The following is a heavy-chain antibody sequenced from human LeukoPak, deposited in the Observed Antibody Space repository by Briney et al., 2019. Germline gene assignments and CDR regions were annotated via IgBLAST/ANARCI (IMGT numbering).Heavy chain of an antibody. CDR1: GGSVTIGGYF. Sequence: SHTPSLISTVSGGSVTIGGYFWTSIPQHPPNGLEWLGYIYYSGRTYYNPSLKSRITISLDTSKNQFSLNLTSVSAADTAFYFCARSSDYGDYDWGQGTLITVSS. CDR3: ARSSDYGDYD. J-gene: IGHJ4*02. CDR2: IYYSGRT. V-gene: IGHV4-31*02. D-gene: IGHD4-17*01.